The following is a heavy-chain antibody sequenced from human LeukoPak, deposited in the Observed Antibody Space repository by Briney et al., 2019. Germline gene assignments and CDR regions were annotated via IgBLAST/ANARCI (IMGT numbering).Heavy chain of an antibody. J-gene: IGHJ4*02. CDR3: ARDMADSSGYYLPLDY. V-gene: IGHV1-18*04. Sequence: GASVKVSCKAFGYTFTGYYMHWVRQAPGQGLEWMGWVSAYNGNTNYAQKLQGRVTMTTDTSTSTAYMELRSLRSDDTAVYYCARDMADSSGYYLPLDYWGQGTLVTVSS. CDR1: GYTFTGYY. D-gene: IGHD3-22*01. CDR2: VSAYNGNT.